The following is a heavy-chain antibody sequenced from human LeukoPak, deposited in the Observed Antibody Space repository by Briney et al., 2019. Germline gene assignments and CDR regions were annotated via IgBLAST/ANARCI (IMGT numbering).Heavy chain of an antibody. V-gene: IGHV4-59*08. Sequence: PSETLSLTCTVSGGSISSYYWSWIRQPPGKGLEWIGYIYYSGSTNYNPSLKSRVTISVDTSKNQFSLKLSPVTAADTAVYYCARHGPYVYGSGAHYFDYWGQGTLVTVSS. D-gene: IGHD3-10*01. J-gene: IGHJ4*02. CDR1: GGSISSYY. CDR2: IYYSGST. CDR3: ARHGPYVYGSGAHYFDY.